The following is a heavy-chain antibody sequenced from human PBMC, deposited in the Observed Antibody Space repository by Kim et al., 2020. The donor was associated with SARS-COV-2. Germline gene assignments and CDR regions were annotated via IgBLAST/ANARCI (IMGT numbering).Heavy chain of an antibody. J-gene: IGHJ2*01. D-gene: IGHD2-15*01. V-gene: IGHV1-69*13. Sequence: SVKVSCKASGGTFSSYAISWVRQAPGQGLEWMGGIIPIFGTANYAQKFQGRVTITADESTSTAYMELSSLRSEDTAVYYCARDPGRGVVVAADWYFDLWGRGTLVTVSS. CDR3: ARDPGRGVVVAADWYFDL. CDR2: IIPIFGTA. CDR1: GGTFSSYA.